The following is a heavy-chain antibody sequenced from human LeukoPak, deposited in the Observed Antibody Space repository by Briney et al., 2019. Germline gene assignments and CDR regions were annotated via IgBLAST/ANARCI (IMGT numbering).Heavy chain of an antibody. CDR1: RGTFSSYT. CDR3: ARDTDYGGNSDYFDY. CDR2: IIPILGIA. D-gene: IGHD4-23*01. V-gene: IGHV1-69*04. Sequence: SVKVSCKASRGTFSSYTISWVRQAPGQGLEWMGRIIPILGIANYTQKFQGRVTITADKSTSTAYMELSSLRSEDTAVYYCARDTDYGGNSDYFDYWGQGTLVTVSS. J-gene: IGHJ4*02.